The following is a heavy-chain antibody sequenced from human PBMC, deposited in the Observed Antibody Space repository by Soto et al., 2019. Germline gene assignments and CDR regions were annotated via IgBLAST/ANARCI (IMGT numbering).Heavy chain of an antibody. J-gene: IGHJ4*02. CDR3: AKSLWFGELSGYDY. CDR2: IHYSGST. CDR1: GDSISNYY. Sequence: SETLSLTCTVSGDSISNYYWSWIRQSPGKGLEWVGYIHYSGSTNYSPSLKSRVTISVDTSKNQFSLKLSSVTAADTAVYYCAKSLWFGELSGYDYWGQGTLVTVS. D-gene: IGHD3-10*01. V-gene: IGHV4-59*01.